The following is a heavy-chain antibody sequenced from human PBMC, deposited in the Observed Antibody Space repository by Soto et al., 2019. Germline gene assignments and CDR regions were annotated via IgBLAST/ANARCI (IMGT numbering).Heavy chain of an antibody. J-gene: IGHJ5*02. Sequence: GGSLRLSCAASGFTFSSYTMSWVRQAPGKGLEWVSGISATGSSTYYADSVKGRFTFSRDNSKNTLYLQMNSLGAEDTAVYYCAKGFIRDCGGDCTVDTWGQGTLVTVSS. CDR1: GFTFSSYT. V-gene: IGHV3-23*01. CDR2: ISATGSST. CDR3: AKGFIRDCGGDCTVDT. D-gene: IGHD2-21*02.